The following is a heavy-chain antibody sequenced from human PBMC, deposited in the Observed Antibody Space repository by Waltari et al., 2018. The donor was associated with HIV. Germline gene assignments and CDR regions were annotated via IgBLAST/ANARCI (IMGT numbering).Heavy chain of an antibody. Sequence: EVLLVVSGGGLVNTGGSLRLSCAASGFTFRGYSMHGVRPAPGKGLEWVSSISSSSSYIYYADSVKGRFTISRDNAKNSLYLQMNSLRAEDTAVYYCAREGRWLQFWYFDYWGQGTLVTVSS. CDR3: AREGRWLQFWYFDY. V-gene: IGHV3-21*01. CDR1: GFTFRGYS. CDR2: ISSSSSYI. J-gene: IGHJ4*02. D-gene: IGHD5-12*01.